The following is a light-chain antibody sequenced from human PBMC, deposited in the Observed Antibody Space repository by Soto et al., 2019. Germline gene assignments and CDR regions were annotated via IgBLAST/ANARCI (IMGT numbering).Light chain of an antibody. J-gene: IGKJ1*01. CDR2: KAS. CDR3: QQYNSHSPKT. V-gene: IGKV1-5*03. CDR1: QSISSW. Sequence: DIQMTQSPSALSASVGDGVTITCRASQSISSWLAWYQQKPGKAPKLLIYKASSLQSGVPSRFSGSGSGTDFTLTIISLQPDDFATYYCQQYNSHSPKTFGQGTKVDI.